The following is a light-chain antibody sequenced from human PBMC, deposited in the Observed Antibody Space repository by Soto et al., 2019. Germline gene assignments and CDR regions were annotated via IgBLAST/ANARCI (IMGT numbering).Light chain of an antibody. CDR1: RSVLYSSNNKNY. J-gene: IGKJ1*01. V-gene: IGKV4-1*01. CDR3: QQYFSIPPT. CDR2: WAS. Sequence: DIVMTQSPDSLAVSLGERATINCKSSRSVLYSSNNKNYLAWYQQKPGQPPKLLIYWASTRESGVPDRFSGSGSGTDFTLTISSLQAEDVAVYYCQQYFSIPPTFGQGTKVEIK.